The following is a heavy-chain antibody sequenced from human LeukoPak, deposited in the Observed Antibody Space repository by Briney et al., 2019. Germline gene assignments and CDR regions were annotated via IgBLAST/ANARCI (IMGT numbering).Heavy chain of an antibody. CDR2: INPKTGGT. CDR1: GYTFSDYF. J-gene: IGHJ5*02. V-gene: IGHV1-2*02. D-gene: IGHD4-17*01. Sequence: ASVKVSCKASGYTFSDYFMHWVRQAPGQGLEWMGWINPKTGGTTYTQKFQGRVTMTRDMSITTAYMDLSRLTSVDTAVYYCTRAFEYGWFDPWGQGTQVIVSS. CDR3: TRAFEYGWFDP.